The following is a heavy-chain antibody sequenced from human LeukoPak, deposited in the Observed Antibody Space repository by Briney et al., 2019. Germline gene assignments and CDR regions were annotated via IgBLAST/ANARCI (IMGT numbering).Heavy chain of an antibody. CDR2: IYSGGST. D-gene: IGHD6-13*01. CDR3: ARGVTGIAAAGTRFDP. J-gene: IGHJ5*02. Sequence: PGGSLRLSCAASGFTVSSNYMSWVRQAPGKGLEWVSVIYSGGSTYYADSVKGRFSISRDNSKNTLYLQMNSLRAEDTAVYYCARGVTGIAAAGTRFDPWGQGTLVTVSS. CDR1: GFTVSSNY. V-gene: IGHV3-53*01.